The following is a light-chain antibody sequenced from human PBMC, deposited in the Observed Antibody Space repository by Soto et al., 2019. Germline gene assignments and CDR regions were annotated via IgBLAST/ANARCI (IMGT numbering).Light chain of an antibody. CDR1: SADVGCYDL. V-gene: IGLV2-23*02. CDR2: EVD. Sequence: QSALTQPASVSGSPGQSITISCAGTSADVGCYDLVSWYQHHPGKAPKFIIYEVDMRPSELSDRFSGSKSGNTASLSISGRQAEDEADYYCCSYAGSNALGVFGGGTKLTVL. J-gene: IGLJ2*01. CDR3: CSYAGSNALGV.